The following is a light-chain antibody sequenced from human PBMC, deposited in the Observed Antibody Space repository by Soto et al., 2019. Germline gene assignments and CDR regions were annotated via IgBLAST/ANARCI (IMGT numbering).Light chain of an antibody. Sequence: EVVLTQSPGTLSLSPGERATLSCRASQSVSNNYLAWYQQKPGQSHNLLMFGSSDRATGIPDRFSGSGSGTDFTLTISSLEPEDFAVYYCQQYGSSPPYTFGQGTKLEIK. J-gene: IGKJ2*01. CDR3: QQYGSSPPYT. CDR1: QSVSNNY. CDR2: GSS. V-gene: IGKV3-20*01.